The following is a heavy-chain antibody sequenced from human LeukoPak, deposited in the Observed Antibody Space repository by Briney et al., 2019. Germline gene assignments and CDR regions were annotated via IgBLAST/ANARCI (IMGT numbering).Heavy chain of an antibody. V-gene: IGHV1-8*03. CDR1: GYTFTSYD. D-gene: IGHD3-10*01. J-gene: IGHJ4*02. CDR2: MNPNSGNT. CDR3: ARVPGDYYYGSGSYPLDY. Sequence: ASVKVSCKASGYTFTSYDINWVRQATGQGLEWMGWMNPNSGNTGYAQKFQGRVTITRNTSISTAYMELSSLRSEDTAVYYCARVPGDYYYGSGSYPLDYWGQGTLVTVSS.